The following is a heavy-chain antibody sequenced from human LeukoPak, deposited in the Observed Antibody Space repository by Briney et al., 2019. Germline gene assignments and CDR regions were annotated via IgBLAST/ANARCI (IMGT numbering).Heavy chain of an antibody. J-gene: IGHJ4*02. CDR3: ARGKEMTAVAGYYSFDY. D-gene: IGHD6-19*01. Sequence: SETLSLICTVSGGSISGHYWTWIRQPAGRGLEWIGRIYSSGSTYYNPSLMSRVTISLDTSNNQFSLRVTSVTAADTAVYYCARGKEMTAVAGYYSFDYWGQGTLVAVSS. CDR1: GGSISGHY. V-gene: IGHV4-4*07. CDR2: IYSSGST.